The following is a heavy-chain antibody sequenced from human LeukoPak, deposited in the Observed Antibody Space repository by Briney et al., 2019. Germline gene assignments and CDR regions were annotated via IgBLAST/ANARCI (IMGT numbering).Heavy chain of an antibody. CDR1: GNTLTDLS. CDR3: ATGVSRAVTDAFDI. V-gene: IGHV1-24*01. CDR2: FDPEVAEV. D-gene: IGHD4-17*01. J-gene: IGHJ3*02. Sequence: ASVKVSCKVSGNTLTDLSIHWVRQAPEKGLDWMGGFDPEVAEVIYAEKFQDRVTMTEDPSTDTAYLELSSLRSEDTAVYYCATGVSRAVTDAFDIWGQGTMVTVSS.